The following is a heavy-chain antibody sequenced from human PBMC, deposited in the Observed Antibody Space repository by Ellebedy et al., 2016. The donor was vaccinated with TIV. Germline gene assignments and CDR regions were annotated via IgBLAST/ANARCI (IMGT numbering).Heavy chain of an antibody. Sequence: GGSLRLSXAASGFTFSSYWMSWVRQAPGKGLEWVANIKQDGSEKYYVDSVKGRFTISRDNAKNSLYLQMNSLRAENTAVYYCAREAWTLDAFDIWGQGTMVTVSS. CDR3: AREAWTLDAFDI. CDR1: GFTFSSYW. D-gene: IGHD3/OR15-3a*01. CDR2: IKQDGSEK. V-gene: IGHV3-7*01. J-gene: IGHJ3*02.